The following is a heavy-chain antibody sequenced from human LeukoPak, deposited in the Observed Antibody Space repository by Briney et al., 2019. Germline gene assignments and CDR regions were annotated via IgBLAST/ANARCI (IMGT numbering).Heavy chain of an antibody. V-gene: IGHV4-38-2*02. CDR1: GYSISSGYY. D-gene: IGHD3-3*01. CDR3: ARDPSDYDFWSGYHQRKYYFDY. J-gene: IGHJ4*02. Sequence: SETLSLTCTVSGYSISSGYYWGWIRQPPGKGLEWIGSIYHSGSTYYNPSLKSRVTISVDTSKNQFSLKLSSVTAADTAVYYCARDPSDYDFWSGYHQRKYYFDYWGQGTLVTVSS. CDR2: IYHSGST.